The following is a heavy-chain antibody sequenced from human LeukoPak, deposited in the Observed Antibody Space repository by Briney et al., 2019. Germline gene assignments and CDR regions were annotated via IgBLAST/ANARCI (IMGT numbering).Heavy chain of an antibody. CDR3: ARAQYYDFWSDLGY. V-gene: IGHV3-48*04. CDR2: ISSTGGTI. D-gene: IGHD3-3*01. Sequence: GGSLRLSCAASGFTFSSNSMNWVRQAPGKGLEWVSYISSTGGTIYYADSMKGRFTISRDNAKNSLYLQMNSLRAEDTAVYYCARAQYYDFWSDLGYWGQGTLVTVSS. CDR1: GFTFSSNS. J-gene: IGHJ4*02.